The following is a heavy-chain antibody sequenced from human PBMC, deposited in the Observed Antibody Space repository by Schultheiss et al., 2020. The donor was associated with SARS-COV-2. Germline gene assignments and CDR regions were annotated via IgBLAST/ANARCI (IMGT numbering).Heavy chain of an antibody. V-gene: IGHV4-34*01. D-gene: IGHD3-3*01. CDR3: ARGRGVPYYDFWSGYDHEP. J-gene: IGHJ4*02. CDR1: GGSFSGYY. Sequence: SETLSLTCAVYGGSFSGYYWSWIRQPPGKGLEWIGEINHSGSTNYNPSLKSRVTISVDTSKNQFSLKLSSVTAADTAVYYCARGRGVPYYDFWSGYDHEPWGQGTLVTVSS. CDR2: INHSGST.